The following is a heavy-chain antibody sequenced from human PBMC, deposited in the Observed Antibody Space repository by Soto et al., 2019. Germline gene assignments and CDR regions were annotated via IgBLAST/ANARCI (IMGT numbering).Heavy chain of an antibody. CDR2: INAGNGNT. J-gene: IGHJ2*01. CDR1: GYPFTNYA. V-gene: IGHV1-3*01. Sequence: QVQLVQSGAEVKKPGASVKVSCKASGYPFTNYAMHWVRQAPGQRLEWMGWINAGNGNTKYSQKFQGRVTITRDTSASTAYMELSSLRSDDTAVYYCARGGSLYWYFDLWGRGTLVTVSS. CDR3: ARGGSLYWYFDL. D-gene: IGHD1-26*01.